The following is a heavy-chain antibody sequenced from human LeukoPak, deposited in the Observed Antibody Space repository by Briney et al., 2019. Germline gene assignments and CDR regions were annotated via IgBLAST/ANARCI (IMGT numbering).Heavy chain of an antibody. CDR3: ARVSSSWYQDWYFDL. V-gene: IGHV4-39*07. CDR2: ISYSGST. J-gene: IGHJ2*01. Sequence: PSETLSLTCTVSGGSLSSSAYCWGWIRQPPGKGLEWIGSISYSGSTYYNPSLKSRVTISVDSSENQFSLKLSSVTAADTAVYYCARVSSSWYQDWYFDLWGRGTLVTVSS. CDR1: GGSLSSSAYC. D-gene: IGHD6-13*01.